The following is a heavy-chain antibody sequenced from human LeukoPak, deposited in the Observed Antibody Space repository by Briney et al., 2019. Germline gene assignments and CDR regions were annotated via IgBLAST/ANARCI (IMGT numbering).Heavy chain of an antibody. CDR1: GFIFSDYN. J-gene: IGHJ4*02. CDR2: ISSGSSTI. Sequence: GGSLRLSCAASGFIFSDYNMNWVRQAPGKGLEWVSYISSGSSTIYYADSVRGRFTISRDNVKDSLHLQTHSLTDEDSAVYYCAREPPGNYDSSGDYYAYFDWWGQGTLVTVSS. CDR3: AREPPGNYDSSGDYYAYFDW. V-gene: IGHV3-48*02. D-gene: IGHD3-22*01.